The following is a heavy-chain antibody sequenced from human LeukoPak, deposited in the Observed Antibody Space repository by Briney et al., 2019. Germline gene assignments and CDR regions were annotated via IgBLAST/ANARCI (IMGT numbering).Heavy chain of an antibody. D-gene: IGHD3-22*01. Sequence: KPSETLSLTCTVSGGSINSFYWSWIRQPPGKGLEWIGYIYYSGGTKYNPSLMSRVTISVDRAQNQFSLSLSSVTAADTAVYYCARDGLYDSNGYYMDSWGQGTLVIVSS. V-gene: IGHV4-59*01. CDR2: IYYSGGT. CDR3: ARDGLYDSNGYYMDS. J-gene: IGHJ4*02. CDR1: GGSINSFY.